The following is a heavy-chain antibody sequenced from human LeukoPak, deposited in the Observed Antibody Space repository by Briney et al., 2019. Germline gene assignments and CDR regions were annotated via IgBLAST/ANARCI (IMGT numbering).Heavy chain of an antibody. V-gene: IGHV1-46*01. J-gene: IGHJ5*02. CDR2: INPSGGST. Sequence: ASVKVSCKASGHTFTSYYMHWVRQAPGQGLEWMGIINPSGGSTSYAQKFQERVTITRDMSTSTAYMELSSLRSEDTAVYYCAADPYYYDSSGYYEGNWFDPWGQGTLVTVSS. D-gene: IGHD3-22*01. CDR1: GHTFTSYY. CDR3: AADPYYYDSSGYYEGNWFDP.